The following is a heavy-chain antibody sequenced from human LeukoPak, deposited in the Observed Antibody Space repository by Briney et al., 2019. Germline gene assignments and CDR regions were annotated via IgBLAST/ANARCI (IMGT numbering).Heavy chain of an antibody. V-gene: IGHV3-7*01. CDR1: GFTFSSFW. J-gene: IGHJ4*02. CDR3: ARDVSGSWTFDD. CDR2: IKQAGSEI. Sequence: GGSLRLSCAAAGFTFSSFWMSWVRQAPGKGLEWVANIKQAGSEIYYVDSVKGRFTISRDNAKNTLFLQTNSLRAEDTAVYYCARDVSGSWTFDDWGQGTLVTVSS. D-gene: IGHD1-26*01.